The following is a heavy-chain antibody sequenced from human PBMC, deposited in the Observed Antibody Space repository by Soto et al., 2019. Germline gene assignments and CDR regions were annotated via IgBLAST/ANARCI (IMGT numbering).Heavy chain of an antibody. CDR2: IYYSGTA. J-gene: IGHJ4*02. D-gene: IGHD3-3*01. Sequence: SETLSLTCTVSGGSISSTRYNWGWIRQPPGKGLEWIGSIYYSGTAYYNPSLKSRVTISVDTSQNQFSLKLRSVTAADTAVYYCARSIRSDFWNGSPLRGFFGSWGQGTLVTVSS. V-gene: IGHV4-39*01. CDR1: GGSISSTRYN. CDR3: ARSIRSDFWNGSPLRGFFGS.